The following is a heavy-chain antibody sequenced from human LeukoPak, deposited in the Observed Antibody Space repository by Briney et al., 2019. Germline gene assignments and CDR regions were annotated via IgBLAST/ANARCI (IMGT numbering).Heavy chain of an antibody. CDR3: TTPYGATPGAFDI. J-gene: IGHJ3*02. V-gene: IGHV4-34*01. CDR2: INHSGST. Sequence: SETLSLTCAVYGGSFSGYYWSWIRQPPGKGLEWIGEINHSGSTNYNPSLKSRVTISVDTSKNQFSLKLSSVTAADTAVYYCTTPYGATPGAFDIWGQGTMVTVSS. CDR1: GGSFSGYY. D-gene: IGHD4-17*01.